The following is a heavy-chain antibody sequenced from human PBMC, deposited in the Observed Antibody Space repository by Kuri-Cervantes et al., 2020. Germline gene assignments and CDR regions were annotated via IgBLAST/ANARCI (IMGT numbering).Heavy chain of an antibody. CDR3: ARASITMIEGYYFDY. J-gene: IGHJ4*02. D-gene: IGHD3-22*01. Sequence: SCTVSRGSISSGDYYWSWIRQSPGKGLEWIGYIYYSGSTYYNPSLKSRVTISVDTSKNQFSLKLSSVTAADTAVYYCARASITMIEGYYFDYWGQGTLVTVSS. CDR1: RGSISSGDYY. CDR2: IYYSGST. V-gene: IGHV4-30-4*01.